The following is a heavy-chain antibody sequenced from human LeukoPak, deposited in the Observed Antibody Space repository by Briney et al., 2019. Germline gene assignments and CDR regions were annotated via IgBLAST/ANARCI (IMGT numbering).Heavy chain of an antibody. J-gene: IGHJ4*02. CDR3: ARRDLVGATRDY. Sequence: PSETLSLTCAVYGGSFSGYYWSWIRQPPGKGLEWIGEINHSGSTNYNPSLKSRVTISVDTSKNQFSLKLSSVTAADTAVYYCARRDLVGATRDYWGQGTLVTVSS. CDR2: INHSGST. D-gene: IGHD1-26*01. V-gene: IGHV4-34*01. CDR1: GGSFSGYY.